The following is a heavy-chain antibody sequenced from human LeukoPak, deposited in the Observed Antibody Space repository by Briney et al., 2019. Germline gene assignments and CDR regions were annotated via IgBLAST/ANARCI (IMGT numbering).Heavy chain of an antibody. CDR3: ARDPDSGYEKYFDY. J-gene: IGHJ4*02. V-gene: IGHV4-39*07. D-gene: IGHD5-12*01. CDR2: IYYSGST. Sequence: SETLSLTCTVPGGSISSSSYYWGWIRQPPGKGLEWIGSIYYSGSTYYNPSLKSRVTISVDTSKNQFSLKLSSVTAADTAVYYCARDPDSGYEKYFDYWGQGTLVTVSS. CDR1: GGSISSSSYY.